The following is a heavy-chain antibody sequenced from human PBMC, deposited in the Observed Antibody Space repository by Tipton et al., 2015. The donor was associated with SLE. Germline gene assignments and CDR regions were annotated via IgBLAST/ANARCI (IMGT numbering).Heavy chain of an antibody. Sequence: SLRLSCAASGFTFSSNWMHWIRQAPGKGLEWVANIKEDGSEKYYVDSVKGRFTISRDNAKNSLYLQMNSLRVEDTGVYYCARRYMDVWGKGTTVTVSA. CDR2: IKEDGSEK. J-gene: IGHJ6*04. V-gene: IGHV3-7*01. CDR1: GFTFSSNW. CDR3: ARRYMDV.